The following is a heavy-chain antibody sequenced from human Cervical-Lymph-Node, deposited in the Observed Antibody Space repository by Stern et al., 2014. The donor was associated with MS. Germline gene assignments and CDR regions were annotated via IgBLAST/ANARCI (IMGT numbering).Heavy chain of an antibody. CDR2: IYTSGST. D-gene: IGHD5-18*01. CDR3: AIVGYSYAFDY. Sequence: VQLVESGPGLVKPSQTLSLTCTVSGGSISSGSYYWSWIRQPDGKGLEWIGRIYTSGSTNYNPSLKSRVTISVDTSQHQFSLKRSSVTAADTAVYYCAIVGYSYAFDYWGQGTLVTVSS. J-gene: IGHJ4*02. CDR1: GGSISSGSYY. V-gene: IGHV4-61*02.